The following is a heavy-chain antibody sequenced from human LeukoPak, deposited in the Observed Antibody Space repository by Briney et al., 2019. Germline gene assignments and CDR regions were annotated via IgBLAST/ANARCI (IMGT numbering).Heavy chain of an antibody. Sequence: SETLSLTCTVSGGSISSYYWSWIRQPAGKGLEWIGRIYTSGGTTYNPSLKSRVTMSVDKSKNQLSLKLSSVTAADTAMYYCARDRPVGGYYGSGSYSLDYWGQGTLVTVSS. CDR3: ARDRPVGGYYGSGSYSLDY. D-gene: IGHD3-10*01. V-gene: IGHV4-4*07. CDR1: GGSISSYY. CDR2: IYTSGGT. J-gene: IGHJ4*02.